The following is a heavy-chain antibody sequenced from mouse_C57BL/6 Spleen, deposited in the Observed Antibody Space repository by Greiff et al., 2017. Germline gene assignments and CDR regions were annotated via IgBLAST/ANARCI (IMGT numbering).Heavy chain of an antibody. Sequence: QVQLQQSGAELVRPGASVTLSCKASGYTFTDYEMHWVKQTPVHGLEWIGAIDPETGGTAYNQKFKGKAILTADKSSSTAYMELRSLTSEDSAVYYCTRRRTGYDGYYYFDDWGQGTTLTVSS. CDR1: GYTFTDYE. CDR2: IDPETGGT. J-gene: IGHJ2*01. V-gene: IGHV1-15*01. CDR3: TRRRTGYDGYYYFDD. D-gene: IGHD2-3*01.